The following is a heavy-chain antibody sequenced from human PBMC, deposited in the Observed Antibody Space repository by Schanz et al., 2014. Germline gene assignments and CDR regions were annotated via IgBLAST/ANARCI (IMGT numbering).Heavy chain of an antibody. CDR3: ARSAGRDFCGGYYTRFDY. J-gene: IGHJ4*02. Sequence: NLQGRVTMTTDTSTSTVYMELRSLRSDDTAVYYCARSAGRDFCGGYYTRFDYWGQGTLVTVSS. D-gene: IGHD3-3*01. V-gene: IGHV1-18*01.